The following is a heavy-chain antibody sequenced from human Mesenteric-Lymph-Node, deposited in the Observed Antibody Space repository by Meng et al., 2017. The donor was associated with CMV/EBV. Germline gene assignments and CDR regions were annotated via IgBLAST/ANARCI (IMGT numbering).Heavy chain of an antibody. D-gene: IGHD1/OR15-1a*01. CDR1: GYTFGNYA. CDR2: IHNNIGDP. CDR3: ARGGFSNNGCFDY. V-gene: IGHV7-4-1*02. Sequence: CKASGYTFGNYAMNWVRQAPGQGPEWMGWIHNNIGDPTYAQGFTGRFVFSFDTSVSTTYLQISSLQAEDTAVYYCARGGFSNNGCFDYWGQGTLVTVSS. J-gene: IGHJ4*02.